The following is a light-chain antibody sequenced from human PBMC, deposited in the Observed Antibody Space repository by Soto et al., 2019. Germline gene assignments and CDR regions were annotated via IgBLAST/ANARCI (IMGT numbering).Light chain of an antibody. J-gene: IGKJ4*01. CDR1: QSVSYN. CDR3: QQYKNWPPLT. V-gene: IGKV3-15*01. Sequence: EIVMTQSPATLSVSPGGRATLSCRASQSVSYNLAWYQQKPGQGPRLLIYGAFTRATGIPARFSGSGSGTEFTLTISSLQSEDFGVYYCQQYKNWPPLTFGGGTKVEIK. CDR2: GAF.